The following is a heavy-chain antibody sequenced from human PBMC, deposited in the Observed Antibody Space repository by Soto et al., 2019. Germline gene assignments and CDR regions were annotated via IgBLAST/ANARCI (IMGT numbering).Heavy chain of an antibody. J-gene: IGHJ4*02. Sequence: EVHLLESGGELVQPGGSLRLSCATSGFIFSNFAMAWVRQAPGKGLEWVASITGSGSSAYYGDSMRGQFTISRDNSKDTVYLQLESLRVEDTAVYFCTTGEERNPNWSGKFAYWGQGTLVTVSS. CDR2: ITGSGSSA. D-gene: IGHD3-10*01. CDR3: TTGEERNPNWSGKFAY. CDR1: GFIFSNFA. V-gene: IGHV3-23*01.